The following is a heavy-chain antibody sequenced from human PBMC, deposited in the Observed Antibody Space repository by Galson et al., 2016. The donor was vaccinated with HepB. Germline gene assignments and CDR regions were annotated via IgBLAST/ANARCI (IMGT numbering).Heavy chain of an antibody. J-gene: IGHJ4*02. CDR2: IAYDGSDK. Sequence: SLRLSCAASGFIFSSYGMHWVRQAPGKGLEWVALIAYDGSDKYYADSVKGRFTISRDNSKNTLFLQMNSLRAEETAVYYCAKDMVGLEWIPWDWGQGTLVTVSS. V-gene: IGHV3-30*18. CDR3: AKDMVGLEWIPWD. CDR1: GFIFSSYG. D-gene: IGHD3-3*01.